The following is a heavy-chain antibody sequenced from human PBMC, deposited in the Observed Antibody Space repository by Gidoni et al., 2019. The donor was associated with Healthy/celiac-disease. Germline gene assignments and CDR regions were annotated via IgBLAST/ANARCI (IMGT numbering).Heavy chain of an antibody. V-gene: IGHV5-51*01. D-gene: IGHD5-12*01. CDR3: ARLVYSGYDWMDFAY. Sequence: EVQLVQSGAEVKKPGESLKISGKGSGYSFTSHWIGWVRQMPGKGLEWMGSIYPGDSDTRYSPSFQGQVTISADKSISTAYLQWSSLKASDTAMYYCARLVYSGYDWMDFAYWGQGTLVTVSS. CDR1: GYSFTSHW. CDR2: IYPGDSDT. J-gene: IGHJ4*02.